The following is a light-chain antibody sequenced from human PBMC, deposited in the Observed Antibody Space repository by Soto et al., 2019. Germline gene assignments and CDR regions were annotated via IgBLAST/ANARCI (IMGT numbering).Light chain of an antibody. J-gene: IGLJ1*01. CDR1: SSDVGGYNY. CDR2: DVS. Sequence: QSALTQPASVSGSPGQSITISCTGTSSDVGGYNYVSWYQQHPAKVPKLMIYDVSNRPSGVSDRFSGSKSGNTASLTISGLQAGDEADYYCYSYTTSSTYVFGTGTKVTVL. CDR3: YSYTTSSTYV. V-gene: IGLV2-14*01.